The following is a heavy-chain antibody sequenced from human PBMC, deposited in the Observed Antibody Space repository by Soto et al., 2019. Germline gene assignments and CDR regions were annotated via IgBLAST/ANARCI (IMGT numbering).Heavy chain of an antibody. CDR2: INPNSGGT. CDR3: AREGCNGASWFGYYGMDV. V-gene: IGHV1-2*04. J-gene: IGHJ6*02. CDR1: GYTFTDYY. Sequence: ASVKVSCKASGYTFTDYYIHWVRQAPGQGLEWMGWINPNSGGTNYAQKFQGWVTITRDTSISTAYMDLSRLRSDDTAVYYCAREGCNGASWFGYYGMDVWGQGTTVTVSS. D-gene: IGHD2-15*01.